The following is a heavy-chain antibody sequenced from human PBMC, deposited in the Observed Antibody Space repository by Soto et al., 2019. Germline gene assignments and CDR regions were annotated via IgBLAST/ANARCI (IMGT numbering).Heavy chain of an antibody. Sequence: QVQLQESGPGLVKPSETLSLTCTVSGGSISSYYWSWIRQPPGKGLEWIGYIYYSGSTDYDPSLNSRVTRSVDTSKNQFSLKLSSVTAADTAVYYCARRWGTYFDFWGQGTLVTVSS. D-gene: IGHD7-27*01. CDR1: GGSISSYY. CDR2: IYYSGST. CDR3: ARRWGTYFDF. V-gene: IGHV4-59*01. J-gene: IGHJ4*02.